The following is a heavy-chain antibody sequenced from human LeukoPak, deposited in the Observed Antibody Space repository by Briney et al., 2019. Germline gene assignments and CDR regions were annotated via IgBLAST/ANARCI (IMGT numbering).Heavy chain of an antibody. CDR3: ARGSDFGDY. J-gene: IGHJ4*02. V-gene: IGHV4-59*01. D-gene: IGHD4-17*01. CDR2: MSYSGST. CDR1: GGSISSYY. Sequence: SQTLSLTCTVSGGSISSYYWSWIRQPPGKGLEWIGYMSYSGSTNYNPSLKSRVTMSINTSKNQFSLRLSSVTAADTAVYYCARGSDFGDYWGQGTLVTVSS.